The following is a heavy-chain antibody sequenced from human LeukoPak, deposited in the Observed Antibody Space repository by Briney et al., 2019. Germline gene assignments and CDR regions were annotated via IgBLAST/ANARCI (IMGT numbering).Heavy chain of an antibody. CDR2: INHSGST. Sequence: SETPSLTCAVYGGSFSGYYWSWIRQPPGKGLEWIGEINHSGSTNYNPSLKSRVTISVDTSKNQFSLKLSSVTAADTAVYYCAREWGRVIDYWGQGTLVTVSS. D-gene: IGHD3-16*01. V-gene: IGHV4-34*01. J-gene: IGHJ4*02. CDR1: GGSFSGYY. CDR3: AREWGRVIDY.